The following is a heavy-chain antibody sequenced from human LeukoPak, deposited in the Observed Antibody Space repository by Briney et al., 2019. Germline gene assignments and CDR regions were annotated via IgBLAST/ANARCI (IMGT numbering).Heavy chain of an antibody. V-gene: IGHV4-4*07. J-gene: IGHJ4*02. CDR1: GGSISSYY. CDR2: IYSSGST. Sequence: SETLSLTCTVSGGSISSYYWSWIRQPAGKGLEWIGRIYSSGSTTYNPSLKSRVTMSVDTSKNQFSLKLTSVTAADTAVYYCARNYGDNNFDYWGQGTLVTVSS. CDR3: ARNYGDNNFDY. D-gene: IGHD4-17*01.